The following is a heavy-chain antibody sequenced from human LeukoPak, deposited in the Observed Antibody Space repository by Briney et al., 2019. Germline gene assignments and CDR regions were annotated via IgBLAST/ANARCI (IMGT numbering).Heavy chain of an antibody. D-gene: IGHD5-18*01. CDR2: IWYDGSNK. V-gene: IGHV3-33*01. CDR3: ARDGRRTSTASPRRGYYYYGMDV. J-gene: IGHJ6*02. Sequence: GRSLRLSCAASGFTFSSYGMHWVRQAPGKGLEWVAVIWYDGSNKYSPHSVKGRFTISRDNSKNTLYLQMNSLRAEDTAVYYCARDGRRTSTASPRRGYYYYGMDVWGQGTTVTVSS. CDR1: GFTFSSYG.